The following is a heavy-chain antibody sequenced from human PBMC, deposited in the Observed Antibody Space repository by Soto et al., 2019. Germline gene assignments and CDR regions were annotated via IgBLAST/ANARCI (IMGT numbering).Heavy chain of an antibody. D-gene: IGHD3-10*01. CDR3: ARDAGGPPHIDY. Sequence: ASVKVSCKASGGTFSSYTISWVRQAPGQGLEWMGGISPNLGIANYAQKFQGRVTMTTDTSTSTAYMELRSLRSDDTAVYYCARDAGGPPHIDYWGQGTLVTVSS. J-gene: IGHJ4*02. CDR2: ISPNLGIA. CDR1: GGTFSSYT. V-gene: IGHV1-69*10.